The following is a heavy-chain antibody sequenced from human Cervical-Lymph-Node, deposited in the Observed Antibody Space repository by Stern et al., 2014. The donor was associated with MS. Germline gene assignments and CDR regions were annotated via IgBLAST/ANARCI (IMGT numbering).Heavy chain of an antibody. Sequence: VQLLESGSELKKPGASWRVSCKAPGTPFIIYATNWGGKPPGKGFGGMGGFNTNTGNPRYAQGFTGRSVFSLDTSVSTAYLQISSLKAEDTAVYYCARSVPAAPYYYGFDVWGQGTTVTVSS. CDR1: GTPFIIYA. CDR3: ARSVPAAPYYYGFDV. D-gene: IGHD2-2*01. V-gene: IGHV7-4-1*02. CDR2: FNTNTGNP. J-gene: IGHJ6*02.